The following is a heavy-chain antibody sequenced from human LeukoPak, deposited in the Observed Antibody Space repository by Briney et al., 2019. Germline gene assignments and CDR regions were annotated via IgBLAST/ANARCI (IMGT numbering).Heavy chain of an antibody. CDR3: TRDGHSSTWYANFDY. Sequence: GGSLRLSCGASGFTFSSFEMNWVRLAPGKVLEWVSYISPSGTARYYADSVRGRVISFSDNAMKTLYQKMNSLRAEDTAVYYCTRDGHSSTWYANFDYWGQGILVTVSS. D-gene: IGHD6-13*01. CDR2: ISPSGTAR. V-gene: IGHV3-48*03. J-gene: IGHJ4*02. CDR1: GFTFSSFE.